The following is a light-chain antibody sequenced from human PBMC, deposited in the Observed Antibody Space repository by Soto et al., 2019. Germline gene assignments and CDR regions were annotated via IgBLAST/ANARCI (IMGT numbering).Light chain of an antibody. CDR2: GAS. CDR1: QSISSN. CDR3: QQYNNWPPWT. J-gene: IGKJ1*01. V-gene: IGKV3-15*01. Sequence: EVVMTQSPATLSVSPGERATLSCRASQSISSNLAWYQQKPGQPPRLLIYGASTRATGIPARFGGSGSGTEFTLTISSLQSEDFAVYYCQQYNNWPPWTFGQGTKVKIK.